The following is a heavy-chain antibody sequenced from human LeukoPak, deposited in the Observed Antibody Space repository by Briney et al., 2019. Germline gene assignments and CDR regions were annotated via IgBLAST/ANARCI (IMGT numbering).Heavy chain of an antibody. V-gene: IGHV1-69*01. Sequence: SVKLSCKASGGTFSIYAISWVRQAPGQGHEWMGGIIPIFGTANYAQKFQGRVTITADESTSTAYMELSSLRSEDTAVYYCARDPEYYCSGGSCYSYWGQGTLVTVSS. CDR2: IIPIFGTA. D-gene: IGHD2-15*01. CDR1: GGTFSIYA. CDR3: ARDPEYYCSGGSCYSY. J-gene: IGHJ4*02.